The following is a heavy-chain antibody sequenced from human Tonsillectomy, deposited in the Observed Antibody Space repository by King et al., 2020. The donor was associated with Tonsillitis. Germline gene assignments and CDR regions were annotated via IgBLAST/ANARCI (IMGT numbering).Heavy chain of an antibody. J-gene: IGHJ6*02. Sequence: VTLKESGPALVKPTQTLTLTCTFSEFSLSARGKCVSWIRQPPGKALEWLALIDWDDDKYHSTSLKTRLTISKDTSKNQVVLTMTNMDPVDTATYYCARSGEQQRYGMDVWGQGTTVTVSS. CDR2: IDWDDDK. CDR1: EFSLSARGKC. CDR3: ARSGEQQRYGMDV. D-gene: IGHD6-13*01. V-gene: IGHV2-70*01.